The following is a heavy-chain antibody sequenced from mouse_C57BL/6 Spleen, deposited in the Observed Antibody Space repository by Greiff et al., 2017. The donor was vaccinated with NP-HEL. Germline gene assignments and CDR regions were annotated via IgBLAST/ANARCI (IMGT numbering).Heavy chain of an antibody. V-gene: IGHV1-19*01. Sequence: VQLKESGPVLVKPGASVKMSCKASGYTFTDYYMNWVKQSHGKSLEWIGVINPYNGGTSYNQKFKGKATLTVDKSSSTAYMELNSLTSEDSAVYYCARSYYDYDHAMDYWGQGTSVTVSS. D-gene: IGHD2-4*01. CDR1: GYTFTDYY. CDR2: INPYNGGT. J-gene: IGHJ4*01. CDR3: ARSYYDYDHAMDY.